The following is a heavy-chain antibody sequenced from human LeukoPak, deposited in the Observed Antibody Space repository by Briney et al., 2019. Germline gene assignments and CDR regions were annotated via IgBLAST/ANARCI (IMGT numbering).Heavy chain of an antibody. J-gene: IGHJ5*02. D-gene: IGHD2-2*01. Sequence: GGSLRLSCAASGFTFRSYAMHWVRLAPGKGLEWVSATTGGGDRTYYADSVKGRFTISRDNSKNTLYLQMNSLRADDTAVYYCAKDRATLVVPASSPTNWFDPWGQGTLITVSS. CDR1: GFTFRSYA. CDR2: TTGGGDRT. CDR3: AKDRATLVVPASSPTNWFDP. V-gene: IGHV3-23*01.